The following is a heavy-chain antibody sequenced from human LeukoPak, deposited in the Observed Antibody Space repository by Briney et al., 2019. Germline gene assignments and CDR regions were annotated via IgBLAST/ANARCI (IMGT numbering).Heavy chain of an antibody. V-gene: IGHV1-18*01. CDR3: ARDRTREVMVGVFDI. D-gene: IGHD3-10*01. CDR2: ISAYNGNT. J-gene: IGHJ3*02. CDR1: GYTFTSYG. Sequence: GASVKVSCKASGYTFTSYGISWVRQAPGQGLEWMGWISAYNGNTNYAQKPQGRVSMTTDTSTSTAYMELRSLRSDDTAVYYCARDRTREVMVGVFDIWGQGTMVTVSS.